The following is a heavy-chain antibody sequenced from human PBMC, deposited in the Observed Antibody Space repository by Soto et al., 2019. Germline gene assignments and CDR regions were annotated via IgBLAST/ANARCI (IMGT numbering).Heavy chain of an antibody. CDR3: ARDLDYDFWSGFLSP. CDR1: GYTFNTYG. Sequence: QVQLVQSGAEVKRPGASVKVSCKASGYTFNTYGITWVRQAPGQGLEWLGWISPYNGNTKYAQNLQGRVTMTTDTSTDIVYMELRSLTSDDTAVYYCARDLDYDFWSGFLSPWGQGTLVTVSS. J-gene: IGHJ5*02. CDR2: ISPYNGNT. V-gene: IGHV1-18*01. D-gene: IGHD3-3*01.